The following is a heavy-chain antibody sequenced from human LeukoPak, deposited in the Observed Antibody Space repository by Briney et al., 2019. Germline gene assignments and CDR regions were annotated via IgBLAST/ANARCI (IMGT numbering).Heavy chain of an antibody. CDR1: GFTFSDYY. J-gene: IGHJ4*02. D-gene: IGHD6-19*01. CDR2: ISSSGSTI. V-gene: IGHV3-11*01. CDR3: ATCSYSSGWYAFDY. Sequence: GGSLRLSCAASGFTFSDYYMSWIRQAPGKGLEWVSYISSSGSTIYYADSVKGRFTISRDNAKNSLYLQMNSLRAEDTAVYYCATCSYSSGWYAFDYWGQGTLVTVSS.